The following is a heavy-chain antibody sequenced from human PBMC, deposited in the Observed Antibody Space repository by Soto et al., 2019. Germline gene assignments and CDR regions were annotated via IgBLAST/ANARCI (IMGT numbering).Heavy chain of an antibody. D-gene: IGHD4-4*01. CDR3: ARWPTVSRPTYGMDV. V-gene: IGHV1-69*01. Sequence: SVIFSGQAAGGTFFSYGYHWVRQAPGQGLEWMGGIIPMFNITNYAQKFQGRITITADESTTTAYMELSSLKSEDTAVYFCARWPTVSRPTYGMDVWGQGTPVTVSS. CDR1: GGTFFSYG. CDR2: IIPMFNIT. J-gene: IGHJ6*02.